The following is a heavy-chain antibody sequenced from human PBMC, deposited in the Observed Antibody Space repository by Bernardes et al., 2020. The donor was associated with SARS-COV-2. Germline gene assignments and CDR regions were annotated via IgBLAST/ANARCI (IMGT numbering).Heavy chain of an antibody. D-gene: IGHD3-10*01. Sequence: SEPLSLTCTVSGGSISSYYWSWIRQPPGKGLEWIGYIYYSGSTNYNPSLKSRVTISVDTSKNQFSLKLSSVTAADTAVYYCARYYYGSGSYYYYGMDVWGQGTTVTVSS. J-gene: IGHJ6*02. CDR2: IYYSGST. CDR1: GGSISSYY. V-gene: IGHV4-59*08. CDR3: ARYYYGSGSYYYYGMDV.